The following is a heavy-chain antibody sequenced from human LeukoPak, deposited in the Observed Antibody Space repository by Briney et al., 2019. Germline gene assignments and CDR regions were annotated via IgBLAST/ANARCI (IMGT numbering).Heavy chain of an antibody. J-gene: IGHJ4*02. V-gene: IGHV3-23*01. Sequence: GGSLRLSCAASGFTFSSYAMSWVRQPPGKGLEWVSAISVSGGSTYYADSVKGRFTISRDNSKNTLYLQMNSLRAEDTAVYYCAKVSPNYYDSSGYYSDWGQGTLVTVSS. CDR3: AKVSPNYYDSSGYYSD. CDR2: ISVSGGST. CDR1: GFTFSSYA. D-gene: IGHD3-22*01.